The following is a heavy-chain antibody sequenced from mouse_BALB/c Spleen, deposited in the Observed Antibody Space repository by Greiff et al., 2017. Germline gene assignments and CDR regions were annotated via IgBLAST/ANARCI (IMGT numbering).Heavy chain of an antibody. V-gene: IGHV1-63*02. J-gene: IGHJ4*01. CDR3: ARVAYYRFLDY. CDR2: IYPGGGYT. D-gene: IGHD2-14*01. CDR1: GYTFTNYW. Sequence: QVQLQQSGAELVRPGTSVKISCKASGYTFTNYWLGWVKQRPGHGLEWIGDIYPGGGYTNYNEKFKGKATLTADTSSSTAYMQLSSLTSEDSAVYFCARVAYYRFLDYWGQGTSVTVSS.